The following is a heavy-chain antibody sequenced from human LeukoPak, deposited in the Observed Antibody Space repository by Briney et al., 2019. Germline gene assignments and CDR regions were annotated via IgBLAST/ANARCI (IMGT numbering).Heavy chain of an antibody. CDR3: VRLMGGATTYDL. Sequence: PGGSLRLSCAASGFFFSNYWMSWVRQAPGKGLEWVASVRPDGGHGYYLDSINGRFTIYRDNAENSLYLQMNSLRAEDTAVYYCVRLMGGATTYDLWGQGTLVSVSS. D-gene: IGHD1-26*01. CDR1: GFFFSNYW. J-gene: IGHJ5*02. V-gene: IGHV3-7*01. CDR2: VRPDGGHG.